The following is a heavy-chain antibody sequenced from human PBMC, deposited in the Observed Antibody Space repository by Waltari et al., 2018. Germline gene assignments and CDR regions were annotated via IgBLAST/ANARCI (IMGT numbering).Heavy chain of an antibody. Sequence: QVQLQESGPGLVKPSATLSLTCTVSGGSISSYYWSWIRQPPGKGLEWIGYIYYSGSTNYNPSLKSRVTISVDTSKNQFSLKLSSVTAADTAVYYCARDRDAFDIWGQGTMVTVSS. CDR1: GGSISSYY. CDR2: IYYSGST. J-gene: IGHJ3*02. CDR3: ARDRDAFDI. V-gene: IGHV4-59*01.